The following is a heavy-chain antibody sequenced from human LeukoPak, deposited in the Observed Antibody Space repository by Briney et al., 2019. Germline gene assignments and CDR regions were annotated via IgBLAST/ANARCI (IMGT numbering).Heavy chain of an antibody. CDR2: IKQDGSEK. Sequence: GGSLRLSCAASGFAFDIYWMTWVRQAPGKGLEWVANIKQDGSEKYYVDSVKGRFTISRDNAKNSLYLQMNSLRAEDTAVYYCARITMIVVATGDFDYWGQGTLVTVSS. D-gene: IGHD3-22*01. J-gene: IGHJ4*02. CDR1: GFAFDIYW. CDR3: ARITMIVVATGDFDY. V-gene: IGHV3-7*01.